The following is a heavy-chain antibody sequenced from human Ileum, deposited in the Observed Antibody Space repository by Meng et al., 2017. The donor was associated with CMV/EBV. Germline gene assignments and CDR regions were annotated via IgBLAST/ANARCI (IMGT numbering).Heavy chain of an antibody. Sequence: GESLKISCAASRFTFGPYWMSWVRQTPGKGLEWVANIKEDGSEKYYLDSVKGRFTISRDNAQNSLYLQMNSLRAEDTAVYYCASPGQQSDYGDYAYDYWGQGTLVTVSS. D-gene: IGHD4-17*01. CDR3: ASPGQQSDYGDYAYDY. V-gene: IGHV3-7*01. CDR1: RFTFGPYW. CDR2: IKEDGSEK. J-gene: IGHJ4*02.